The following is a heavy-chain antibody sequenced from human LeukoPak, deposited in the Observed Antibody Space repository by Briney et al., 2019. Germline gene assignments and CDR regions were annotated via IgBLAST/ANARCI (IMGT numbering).Heavy chain of an antibody. Sequence: SGGSLRLSCAASGFTFSDYYMTWIRQAPGKGLEWVANIKQDGSEKYYVDSVKGRFTISRDNAKNSLYLQMNSLRAEDTAVYYCAKWGTPNPDDSYWGQGTLVTVSS. V-gene: IGHV3-7*01. CDR2: IKQDGSEK. CDR1: GFTFSDYY. J-gene: IGHJ4*02. CDR3: AKWGTPNPDDSY. D-gene: IGHD1-26*01.